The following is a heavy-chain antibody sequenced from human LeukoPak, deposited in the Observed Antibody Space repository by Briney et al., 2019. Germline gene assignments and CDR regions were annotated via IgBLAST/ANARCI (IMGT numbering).Heavy chain of an antibody. CDR1: GFTVSTNY. D-gene: IGHD2-8*02. Sequence: GGSLRLSCAASGFTVSTNYMSWVRQAPGKGLEWVSVICSGGSTYYADSVQGRFTISRDNSKNTLYLQMNSLRAEDTAVYYCARDAGGYGMDVWGQGTTVTVSS. V-gene: IGHV3-66*01. CDR3: ARDAGGYGMDV. CDR2: ICSGGST. J-gene: IGHJ6*02.